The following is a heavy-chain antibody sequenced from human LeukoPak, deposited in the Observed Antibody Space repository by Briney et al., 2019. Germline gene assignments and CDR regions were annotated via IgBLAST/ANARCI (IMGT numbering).Heavy chain of an antibody. Sequence: SVKLSCKASGYTFTSYVISWVRQAPGQGLDWMGWISAYNGNTNYAQKLQGRVTMTTDTSTSTAYMELRSLRSDDTAVYYCAIDRAYYYDSSGYYWFDPWGQGTLVTVSS. V-gene: IGHV1-18*01. D-gene: IGHD3-22*01. CDR1: GYTFTSYV. J-gene: IGHJ5*02. CDR3: AIDRAYYYDSSGYYWFDP. CDR2: ISAYNGNT.